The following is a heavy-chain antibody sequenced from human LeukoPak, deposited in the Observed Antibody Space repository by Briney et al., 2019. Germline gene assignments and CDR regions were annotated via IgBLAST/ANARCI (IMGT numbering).Heavy chain of an antibody. CDR1: GGSISSGDCY. J-gene: IGHJ3*02. Sequence: SETLSLTCTVSGGSISSGDCYWSWIRQSPGKGLEWIGYIYYSGSTYYNPSLKSRVTISVDTSKNQFSLKLSSVTAADTAVYYCARVVEQAGYSYGDDAFDIWGQGTMVTVSS. D-gene: IGHD5-18*01. CDR2: IYYSGST. V-gene: IGHV4-30-4*01. CDR3: ARVVEQAGYSYGDDAFDI.